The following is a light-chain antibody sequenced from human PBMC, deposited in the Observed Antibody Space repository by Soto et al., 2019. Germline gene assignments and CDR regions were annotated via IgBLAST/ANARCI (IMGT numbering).Light chain of an antibody. CDR2: GAS. V-gene: IGKV3-20*01. Sequence: EIGLTQSPGTLSLSPGEIATLSCRASQSVSSSYLAWYQQKPGQAPRLLIYGASSRATGIPDRFSGSGSGTEFTLTISRLEPEDFAVYYCQLYCSSPRTFGQGSKVEIK. J-gene: IGKJ1*01. CDR3: QLYCSSPRT. CDR1: QSVSSSY.